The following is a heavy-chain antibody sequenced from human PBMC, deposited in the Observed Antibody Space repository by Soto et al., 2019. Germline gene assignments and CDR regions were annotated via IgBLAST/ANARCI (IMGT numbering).Heavy chain of an antibody. J-gene: IGHJ5*02. CDR1: GGTFSSYA. V-gene: IGHV1-69*01. D-gene: IGHD2-2*01. CDR2: IIPIFGTA. Sequence: QVQLVQSGAEVKKPGSSVKVSCKASGGTFSSYAISWVRQAPGQGLEWMGGIIPIFGTANYAQKFQGRVTITADESTSTAYMELSSLRSEDTAVYYCAQELVPYQLSQRWFDPWGQGTLVTVSS. CDR3: AQELVPYQLSQRWFDP.